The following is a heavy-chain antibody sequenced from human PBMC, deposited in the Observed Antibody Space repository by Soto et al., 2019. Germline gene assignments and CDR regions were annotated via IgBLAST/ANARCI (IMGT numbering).Heavy chain of an antibody. CDR1: GYTFTSYA. D-gene: IGHD2-2*01. CDR2: INAGNGNT. J-gene: IGHJ5*02. V-gene: IGHV1-3*01. Sequence: ASVKVSCKASGYTFTSYAMHWVRQAPGQRLEWMGWINAGNGNTKYSQKFQGRVTMTEDTSTDTAYMELSSLRSEDTAVYYCATRQIEDIVVVPAATNWFDPWGQGTLVTVS. CDR3: ATRQIEDIVVVPAATNWFDP.